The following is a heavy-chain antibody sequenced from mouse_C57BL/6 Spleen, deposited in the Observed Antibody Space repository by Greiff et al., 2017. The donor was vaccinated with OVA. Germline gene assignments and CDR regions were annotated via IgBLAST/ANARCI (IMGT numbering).Heavy chain of an antibody. CDR1: GYTFTSYW. Sequence: QVQLKQPGAELVKPGASVKLSCKASGYTFTSYWMHWVKQRPGQGLEWIGMIHPNSGSTNYNEKFKSKATLTVDKSSSTAYMQLSSLTSEDSAVYYCARADNLNYYAMAYWGQGTSVTVSS. V-gene: IGHV1-64*01. CDR3: ARADNLNYYAMAY. D-gene: IGHD6-1*01. CDR2: IHPNSGST. J-gene: IGHJ4*01.